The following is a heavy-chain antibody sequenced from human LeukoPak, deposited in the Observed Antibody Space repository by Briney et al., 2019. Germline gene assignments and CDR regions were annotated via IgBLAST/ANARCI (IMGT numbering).Heavy chain of an antibody. V-gene: IGHV4-4*02. Sequence: SGTLSLTCAVSGGSISSSNWWSWVRQPPGKGLEWIGEIYHSGSTNYNPSLKSRVTISVDTSKNQFSLKLSSVTAADTAVYYCARDLTWLTTKFDYWGQGTLVTVSS. CDR1: GGSISSSNW. J-gene: IGHJ4*02. CDR3: ARDLTWLTTKFDY. D-gene: IGHD6-19*01. CDR2: IYHSGST.